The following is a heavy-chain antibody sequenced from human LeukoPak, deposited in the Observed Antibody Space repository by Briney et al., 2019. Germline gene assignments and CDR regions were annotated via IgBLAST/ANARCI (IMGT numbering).Heavy chain of an antibody. Sequence: QTGGSLRLSCAASGFTFSNYAMTWVRQAPGKGLEWVSAINPNGGGTYYADSVKGRFTISRDNSKNTLFLQVNSLRVEDTAIYFCAKDTGMVRGVSDYWGQGTLVTVSS. CDR2: INPNGGGT. J-gene: IGHJ4*02. CDR1: GFTFSNYA. CDR3: AKDTGMVRGVSDY. V-gene: IGHV3-23*01. D-gene: IGHD3-10*01.